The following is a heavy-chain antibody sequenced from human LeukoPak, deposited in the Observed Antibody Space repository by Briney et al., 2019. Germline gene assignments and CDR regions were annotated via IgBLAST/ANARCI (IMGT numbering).Heavy chain of an antibody. D-gene: IGHD6-13*01. CDR1: GFTFSSYA. Sequence: GGSLRLSCAASGFTFSSYAMSWVRQAPGKGLEWVSAISGSGGSTYYADSVKGRFTISRDNSKNTLYLQMNSLRAEDTAVYYCARVIAAIRGYYMDVWGKGTTVTISS. V-gene: IGHV3-23*01. CDR3: ARVIAAIRGYYMDV. CDR2: ISGSGGST. J-gene: IGHJ6*03.